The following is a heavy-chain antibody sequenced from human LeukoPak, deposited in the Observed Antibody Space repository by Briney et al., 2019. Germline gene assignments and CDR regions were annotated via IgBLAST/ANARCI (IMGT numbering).Heavy chain of an antibody. V-gene: IGHV3-21*06. CDR1: GFTFSSYS. CDR3: ARVRGQVGYDAFDL. CDR2: ISSSSSYI. Sequence: PGGSLRLSCAASGFTFSSYSMNWVRQAPGKGLEWVSSISSSSSYIFYADSVKGRFTISRDSAKNLLYLQMNSLRAEDTAVYYCARVRGQVGYDAFDLWGQGTMVTVSS. D-gene: IGHD1-26*01. J-gene: IGHJ3*01.